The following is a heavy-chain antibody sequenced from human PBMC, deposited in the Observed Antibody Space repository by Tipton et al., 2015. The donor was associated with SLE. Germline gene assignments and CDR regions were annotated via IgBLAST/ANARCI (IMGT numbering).Heavy chain of an antibody. CDR3: ARARAAYYYGMDV. V-gene: IGHV3-30*02. J-gene: IGHJ6*02. CDR1: GFTFSSYG. Sequence: SGFTFSSYGMHWVRQAPGKGLEWVAFIRYDGSNKYYADSVKGRFTISRDNSKNTLYLQMNSLRAEDTAVYYCARARAAYYYGMDVWGQGTTVTVSS. CDR2: IRYDGSNK.